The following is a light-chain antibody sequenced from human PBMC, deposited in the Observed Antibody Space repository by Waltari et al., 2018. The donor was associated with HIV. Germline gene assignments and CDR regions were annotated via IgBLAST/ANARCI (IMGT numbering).Light chain of an antibody. CDR1: RSTIGAGFD. CDR3: QSYDSSLSGSDV. V-gene: IGLV1-40*01. CDR2: NNS. Sequence: QSVLTQPPSVSGAPGQRVTISCTGSRSTIGAGFDVLWSQQLPGTAPKLLIYNNSNRPSGVPDRFSGSKSGTSASLAITGLQAEDEADYYCQSYDSSLSGSDVFGTGTKVTVL. J-gene: IGLJ1*01.